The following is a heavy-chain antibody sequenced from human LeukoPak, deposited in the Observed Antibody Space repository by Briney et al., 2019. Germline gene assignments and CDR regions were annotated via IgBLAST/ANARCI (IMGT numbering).Heavy chain of an antibody. CDR3: ARDYASAFDI. V-gene: IGHV3-48*01. CDR2: ISSSSDII. J-gene: IGHJ3*02. Sequence: GGSLRLSCAASGFSFTTYWVGWVRQAPGKGLEWVSYISSSSDIIYYADSVKGRFTISRDNAKNSLDLQMNSLRAEDTAVYYCARDYASAFDIWGQGTMVTVSS. CDR1: GFSFTTYW. D-gene: IGHD3-16*01.